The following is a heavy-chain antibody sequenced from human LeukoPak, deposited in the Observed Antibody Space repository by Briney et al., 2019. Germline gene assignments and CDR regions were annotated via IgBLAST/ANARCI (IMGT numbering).Heavy chain of an antibody. J-gene: IGHJ6*02. V-gene: IGHV1-69*04. D-gene: IGHD2-2*01. CDR3: ARGPRYCSSTSCNYGMDV. Sequence: SVKVSCKASGGTFSSYAISWVRQAPGQGLEWMGRIFPIFGIANYAQKFQGRVTITADKSTSTAYMELSSLRSEDTAVYYCARGPRYCSSTSCNYGMDVWGQRATVTVSS. CDR1: GGTFSSYA. CDR2: IFPIFGIA.